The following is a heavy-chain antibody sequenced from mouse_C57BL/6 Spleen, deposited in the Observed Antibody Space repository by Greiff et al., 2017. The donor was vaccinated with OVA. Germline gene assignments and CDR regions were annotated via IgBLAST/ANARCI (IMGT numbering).Heavy chain of an antibody. Sequence: VQLQQSGPELVKPGASVKMSCKASGYTFTDYNMHWVKQSHGKSLEWIGYINPNNGGTNYNQKFKGKATLTVNKSSSTAYMELRSLTSEDSAVYYCARGKGYGYCAGFACWGKGILVTVSA. D-gene: IGHD2-2*01. J-gene: IGHJ3*01. CDR3: ARGKGYGYCAGFAC. V-gene: IGHV1-22*01. CDR2: INPNNGGT. CDR1: GYTFTDYN.